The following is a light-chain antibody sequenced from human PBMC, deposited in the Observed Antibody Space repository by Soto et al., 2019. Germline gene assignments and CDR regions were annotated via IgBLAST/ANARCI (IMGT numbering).Light chain of an antibody. CDR2: KAS. Sequence: DMQITRSRKTLSETVGDRVTITCLASESISRWLAWYQQKPGKAPKLLIYKASSLDSGVPSRFSGSGSGTEVTLTINSLQADDFATYYCQQHNSFSITFGQGTLLAIK. CDR3: QQHNSFSIT. J-gene: IGKJ5*01. V-gene: IGKV1-5*03. CDR1: ESISRW.